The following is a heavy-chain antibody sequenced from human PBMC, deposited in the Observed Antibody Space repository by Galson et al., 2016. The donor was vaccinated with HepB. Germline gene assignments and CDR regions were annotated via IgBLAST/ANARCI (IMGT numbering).Heavy chain of an antibody. D-gene: IGHD1-26*01. CDR2: ISRTGQTI. V-gene: IGHV3-48*01. J-gene: IGHJ4*02. CDR1: GFSFSSYS. Sequence: SLRLSCAVSGFSFSSYSMNWVRQAPGKGLEWVAYISRTGQTIYYADSVKGRFTISRDNAKNSLYLQMDSLRGEDTALYYCARINGRTYFGLDYWGQGSQLTVSS. CDR3: ARINGRTYFGLDY.